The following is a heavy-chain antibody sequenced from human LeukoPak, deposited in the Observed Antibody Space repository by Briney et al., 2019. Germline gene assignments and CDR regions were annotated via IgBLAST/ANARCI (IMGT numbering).Heavy chain of an antibody. V-gene: IGHV1-2*04. Sequence: ASVKVSCKASGYTFTGYYMHWVRQAPGQGLEWMGWINPNSGGTNYAQKFQGWVTMTRDTSISTAYMELSRLRSDDTAVYYCARGRYGSGSYYPLYYFDYWGQGTLSPSPQ. CDR1: GYTFTGYY. D-gene: IGHD3-10*01. CDR3: ARGRYGSGSYYPLYYFDY. CDR2: INPNSGGT. J-gene: IGHJ4*02.